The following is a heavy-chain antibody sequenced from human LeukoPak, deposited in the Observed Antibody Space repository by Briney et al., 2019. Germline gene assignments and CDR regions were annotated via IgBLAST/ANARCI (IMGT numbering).Heavy chain of an antibody. CDR1: GFIFSDYA. V-gene: IGHV3-21*04. Sequence: GGSLRLSCAASGFIFSDYAMNWVRQVPGKGLEWISYINGDSSSRLYADSVKGRFTISRDNAKNSLYLQMNSLRAEDTAVYYCAKAVVADYDSSGYYYNFDYWGQGTLVTVSS. J-gene: IGHJ4*02. CDR3: AKAVVADYDSSGYYYNFDY. CDR2: INGDSSSR. D-gene: IGHD3-22*01.